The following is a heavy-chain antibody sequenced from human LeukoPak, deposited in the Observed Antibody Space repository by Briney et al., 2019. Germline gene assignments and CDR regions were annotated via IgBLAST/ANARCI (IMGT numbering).Heavy chain of an antibody. V-gene: IGHV3-30*02. CDR1: GFTFSNYG. CDR3: ARGQDVWGSSLDY. Sequence: GGSLRLSCATSGFTFSNYGMHWVRQAPGKGLEWVAFIRFDGSTKYYADSVKGRFTISRDNAKNTLYLQMNSLRAEDTAVYYCARGQDVWGSSLDYWGQGTLVTVSS. D-gene: IGHD3-16*01. J-gene: IGHJ4*02. CDR2: IRFDGSTK.